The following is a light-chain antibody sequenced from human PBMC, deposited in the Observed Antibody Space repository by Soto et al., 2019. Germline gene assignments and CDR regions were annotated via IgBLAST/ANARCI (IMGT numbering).Light chain of an antibody. Sequence: DIQMTQSPSTLSAFVGDRVTITCRASQSVISSLACYQQKPGKAPKLLIYDASTLESGVPSRFSGSGYGTEFTLTINSLQPGDFATYYCQQYESFSPYTFGQGTRLEI. CDR3: QQYESFSPYT. CDR1: QSVISS. J-gene: IGKJ2*01. CDR2: DAS. V-gene: IGKV1-5*01.